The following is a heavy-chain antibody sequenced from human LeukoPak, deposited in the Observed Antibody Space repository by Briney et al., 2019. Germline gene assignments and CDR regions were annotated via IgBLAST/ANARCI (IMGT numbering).Heavy chain of an antibody. CDR3: ARGGMDV. CDR2: IYYSGST. CDR1: GGSISSHY. J-gene: IGHJ6*04. Sequence: PSETLSLTCTVSGGSISSHYWSWIRQPPGKGLEWIGYIYYSGSTNYNPSLKSRVTISVDTSKNQFSLKLSSVTAADTAVYYCARGGMDVWGKGTTVTVSS. V-gene: IGHV4-59*11.